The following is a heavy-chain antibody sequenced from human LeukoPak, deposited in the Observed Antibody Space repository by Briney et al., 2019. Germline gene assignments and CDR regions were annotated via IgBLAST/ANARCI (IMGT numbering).Heavy chain of an antibody. V-gene: IGHV4-39*01. CDR2: IYYTGST. D-gene: IGHD4-17*01. CDR3: ARRGDYGRSFDY. CDR1: GGSISSSSCY. J-gene: IGHJ4*02. Sequence: SETLSLTCTVSGGSISSSSCYWGWIRQPPGKGLEWIGSIYYTGSTYYNPSLKSRVTISEDTSKNQSSLRLTSVTAADTAVYYCARRGDYGRSFDYWGQGTLVTVSS.